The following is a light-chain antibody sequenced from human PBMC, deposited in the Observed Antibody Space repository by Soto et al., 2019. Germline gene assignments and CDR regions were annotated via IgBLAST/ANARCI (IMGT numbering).Light chain of an antibody. CDR2: KAS. CDR3: QHHGT. CDR1: QSVSGW. V-gene: IGKV1-5*03. J-gene: IGKJ1*01. Sequence: DIQMTQSPSTLSASVGDRVTITCRASQSVSGWLVWYQQKPGKAPKLLIYKASTLESGVPSRFSGSGSGTEFTLTISTLQPDDFATYYCQHHGTFGQGTKV.